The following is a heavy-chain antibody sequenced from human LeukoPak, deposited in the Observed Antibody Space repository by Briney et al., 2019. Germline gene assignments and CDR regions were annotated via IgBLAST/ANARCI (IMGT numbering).Heavy chain of an antibody. D-gene: IGHD1-26*01. CDR3: ARESVGPSDAFDI. J-gene: IGHJ3*02. V-gene: IGHV4-39*07. Sequence: SETLSLTCTVSGGSISSGSYYWGWIRQPPGKGLGWIGSIYYSGSTYYNPSLKSRVTISVDTSKNQFSLKLNSVTAADTAVYYCARESVGPSDAFDIWGQGTMVTVSS. CDR1: GGSISSGSYY. CDR2: IYYSGST.